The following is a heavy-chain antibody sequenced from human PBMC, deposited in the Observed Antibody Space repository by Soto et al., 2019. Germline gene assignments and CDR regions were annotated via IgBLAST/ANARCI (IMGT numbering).Heavy chain of an antibody. CDR1: GGTFSSYT. CDR3: ASDTSYYYDSSGYYRFYYYGMDV. CDR2: IIPILGIA. V-gene: IGHV1-69*02. Sequence: QVQLVQSGAEVKKPGSSVKVSCKASGGTFSSYTISWVRQAPGQGLEWMGRIIPILGIANYAQKFQGRVTITADKSTSTAYMELSSLRSEDTAVYYCASDTSYYYDSSGYYRFYYYGMDVWGQGTTVTVSS. J-gene: IGHJ6*02. D-gene: IGHD3-22*01.